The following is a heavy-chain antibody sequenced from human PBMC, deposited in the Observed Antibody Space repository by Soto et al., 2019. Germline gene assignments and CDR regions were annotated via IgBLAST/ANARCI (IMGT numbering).Heavy chain of an antibody. V-gene: IGHV1-8*01. CDR1: GYTFTSYD. J-gene: IGHJ2*01. CDR3: ARGRRWYAGGYFDL. CDR2: MNPDSGNT. D-gene: IGHD2-15*01. Sequence: QVQLVQSGAEVKKPGASVKVSCKASGYTFTSYDINWVRQATGQGLEWMGWMNPDSGNTGYAQKFRGRVTXXRXTXXSTAYLELSSLRSEDTAVYYCARGRRWYAGGYFDLWGRGTLVTVSS.